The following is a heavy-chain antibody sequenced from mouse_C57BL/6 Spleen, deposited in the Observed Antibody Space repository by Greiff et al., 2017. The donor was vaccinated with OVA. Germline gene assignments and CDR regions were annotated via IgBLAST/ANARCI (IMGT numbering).Heavy chain of an antibody. J-gene: IGHJ2*01. Sequence: QVQLQQPGAELVRPGSSVKLSCKASGYTFTSYWMHWVKQRPIQGLEWIGNIDPSDSETHYNQKFKDKATLTVDKSSSTAYMQLSSLTSEDSAVYYCARALGRYYCDYWGQGTTLTVSS. CDR1: GYTFTSYW. CDR3: ARALGRYYCDY. V-gene: IGHV1-52*01. CDR2: IDPSDSET. D-gene: IGHD3-3*01.